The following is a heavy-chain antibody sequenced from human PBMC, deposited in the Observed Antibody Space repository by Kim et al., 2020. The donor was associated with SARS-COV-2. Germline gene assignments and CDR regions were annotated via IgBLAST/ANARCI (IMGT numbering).Heavy chain of an antibody. V-gene: IGHV4-4*07. CDR3: ARVGGLAVVFGMDV. J-gene: IGHJ6*02. Sequence: NPSRKSRVTMSVDTSKNQFSLNLRFVTAADTAVYYCARVGGLAVVFGMDVWGQGTTLTVSS. D-gene: IGHD2-15*01.